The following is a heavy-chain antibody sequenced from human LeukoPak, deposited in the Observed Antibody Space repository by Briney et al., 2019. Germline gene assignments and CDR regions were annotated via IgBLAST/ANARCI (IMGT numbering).Heavy chain of an antibody. CDR2: INPKNGGT. CDR3: ARRGAYFDY. J-gene: IGHJ4*02. Sequence: ASVKVSCKTSGYSFTGYYMHWVRQAPAQGLEWMGWINPKNGGTNYPQKFQGRVTMTTDTSVGTAYMELSSLASDDTAVYYCARRGAYFDYWGQGALVTVSS. CDR1: GYSFTGYY. V-gene: IGHV1-2*02.